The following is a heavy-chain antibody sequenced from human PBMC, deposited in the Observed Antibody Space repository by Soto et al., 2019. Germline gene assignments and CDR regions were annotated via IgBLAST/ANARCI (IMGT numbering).Heavy chain of an antibody. Sequence: QVQLVESGGGLVKPGGSLRLSCAASGFTFSHYYMTWIRQAPGKGMEWVSYTRSSGTTIYYEDTVKGRFTISRDNAKNSRYLQMNSLTAEDTAVYYCAWVRRTPQRVVPGALYYMGVRGKGTTVTVSS. CDR2: TRSSGTTI. J-gene: IGHJ6*03. D-gene: IGHD2-2*01. V-gene: IGHV3-11*01. CDR3: AWVRRTPQRVVPGALYYMGV. CDR1: GFTFSHYY.